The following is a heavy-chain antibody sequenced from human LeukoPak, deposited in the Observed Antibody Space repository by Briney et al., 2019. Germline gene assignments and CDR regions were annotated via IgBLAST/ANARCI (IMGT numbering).Heavy chain of an antibody. V-gene: IGHV4-59*08. J-gene: IGHJ4*02. Sequence: SETLSLTCTVYGGSISSSHWSWIRQPPGTALDCIGYIYYSGSTNYNPSFKSRVAISVDTSKNQFSLKLSSVTAADTAVYYCATWGIAVAGTFDYWGQGTLVTVST. D-gene: IGHD6-19*01. CDR2: IYYSGST. CDR1: GGSISSSH. CDR3: ATWGIAVAGTFDY.